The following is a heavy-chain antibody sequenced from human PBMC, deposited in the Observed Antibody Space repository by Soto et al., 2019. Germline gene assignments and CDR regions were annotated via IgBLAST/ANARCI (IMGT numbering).Heavy chain of an antibody. V-gene: IGHV3-7*03. Sequence: EVQLVESGGGLVQPGGSLRLSCAASGFTFTNYGMPWVRLAPGKGLEWVATVKQDGIEKYHVDSVKGRFSISRDNAKNSLLLQMNSLRDEQTAVDYCARGAGKTHPYYYYATDVWGQGTTVTVSS. CDR3: ARGAGKTHPYYYYATDV. D-gene: IGHD1-1*01. CDR2: VKQDGIEK. J-gene: IGHJ6*02. CDR1: GFTFTNYG.